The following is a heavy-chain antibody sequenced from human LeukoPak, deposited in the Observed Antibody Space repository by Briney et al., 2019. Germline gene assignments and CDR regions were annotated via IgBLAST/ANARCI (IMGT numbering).Heavy chain of an antibody. CDR2: ISYSGST. J-gene: IGHJ6*03. Sequence: SETLSLTCTVSGDSISSYHWTWIRQSPGKGLEWIGYISYSGSTNSNPSLKSRVTMSVDTSKNQFSLKLNSVTAADTAVYYCARSIILVRGIIYFLYYYMDVWGKGTTVTVSS. CDR3: ARSIILVRGIIYFLYYYMDV. CDR1: GDSISSYH. V-gene: IGHV4-59*01. D-gene: IGHD3-10*01.